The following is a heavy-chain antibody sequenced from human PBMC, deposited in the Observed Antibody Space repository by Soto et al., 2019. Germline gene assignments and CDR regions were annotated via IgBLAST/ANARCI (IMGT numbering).Heavy chain of an antibody. J-gene: IGHJ6*02. V-gene: IGHV3-15*01. D-gene: IGHD2-2*01. CDR3: TTDLQAYCDGTTCYAGNYYYDDMDV. CDR2: IKSQGDGGTR. Sequence: GGSLRLSCADSGFSFRNAWMSWVRQAPGKGLEWVGHIKSQGDGGTRDYAAPVKGRFTISRDDSKNTLFLQMNSLKNEDTAVYFCTTDLQAYCDGTTCYAGNYYYDDMDVWGQGTTVAVSS. CDR1: GFSFRNAW.